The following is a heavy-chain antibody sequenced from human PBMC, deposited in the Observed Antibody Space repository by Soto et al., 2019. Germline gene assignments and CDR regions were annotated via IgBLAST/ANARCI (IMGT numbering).Heavy chain of an antibody. CDR1: GGSISSGGYS. CDR3: ARSIAAQDYFDY. J-gene: IGHJ4*02. Sequence: TLSLTGAVSGGSISSGGYSSSSIRQPPGKGLEWIGYIYHSGSTYYNPSLKSRVTISVDRSKNQFSLKLSSVTAADTAVYYCARSIAAQDYFDYWGQGTLVTVSS. D-gene: IGHD6-6*01. CDR2: IYHSGST. V-gene: IGHV4-30-2*01.